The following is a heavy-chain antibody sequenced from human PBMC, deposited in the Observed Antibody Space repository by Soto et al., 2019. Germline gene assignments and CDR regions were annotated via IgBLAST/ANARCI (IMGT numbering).Heavy chain of an antibody. V-gene: IGHV3-23*01. CDR2: ISVIGSST. CDR3: ATGARNQPAVVEY. J-gene: IGHJ4*02. Sequence: EVHLLESGGGRIQPGGSLRLSCAASGFTFSSYAMNWIRQVPGKGLQWVSGISVIGSSTYYSDSVRGRFTISRDNSRNTLYLQMSSLRVEDTALYYCATGARNQPAVVEYWGQGTLVTVSS. CDR1: GFTFSSYA. D-gene: IGHD2-2*01.